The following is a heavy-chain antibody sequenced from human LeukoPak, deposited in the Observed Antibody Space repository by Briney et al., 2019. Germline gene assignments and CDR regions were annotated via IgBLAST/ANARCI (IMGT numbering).Heavy chain of an antibody. Sequence: PGGSLRLSCAASGFTFSSYSMNWVRQAPGKWLEWVSSINSSSSYIYYADSVKGRFTNSRDNAKNSLYLQMNSLRAEDTAVHYCGRDRVAVADTYYYYYMADSGKGTTATVS. CDR1: GFTFSSYS. J-gene: IGHJ6*03. V-gene: IGHV3-21*01. CDR2: INSSSSYI. CDR3: GRDRVAVADTYYYYYMAD. D-gene: IGHD6-19*01.